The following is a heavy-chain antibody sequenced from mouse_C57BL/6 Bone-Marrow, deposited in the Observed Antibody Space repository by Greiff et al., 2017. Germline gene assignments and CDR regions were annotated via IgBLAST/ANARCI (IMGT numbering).Heavy chain of an antibody. Sequence: DVMLVESGGDLVKPGGSLKLSCAASGFTFSSYGMSWVRQTPDKRLEWVATISSGGSYTYYPDSVKGRFTISRDNAKNTLYLQMSSLKYEDTAMYYCARRYYDGYYVWFAYWGQGTLVTVSA. CDR1: GFTFSSYG. CDR2: ISSGGSYT. V-gene: IGHV5-6*02. CDR3: ARRYYDGYYVWFAY. J-gene: IGHJ3*01. D-gene: IGHD2-3*01.